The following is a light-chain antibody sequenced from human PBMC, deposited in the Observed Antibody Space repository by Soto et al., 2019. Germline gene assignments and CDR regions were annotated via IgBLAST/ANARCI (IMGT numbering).Light chain of an antibody. J-gene: IGKJ5*01. CDR3: QQYDSSPIP. V-gene: IGKV3-11*01. CDR1: QSVKTF. Sequence: EMVLTRSPGTPSVSKRERATLSCRASQSVKTFLVWYQQRPGQAPRLLIYDASHRAAGIPARFSGSGFGTDFTLTISSLEPEDFAVYYCQQYDSSPIPFGQGTRLAIK. CDR2: DAS.